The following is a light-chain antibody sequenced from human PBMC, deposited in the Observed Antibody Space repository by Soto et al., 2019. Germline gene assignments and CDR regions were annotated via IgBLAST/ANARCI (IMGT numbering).Light chain of an antibody. CDR2: GAS. J-gene: IGKJ4*01. CDR3: QQYFTSPLT. CDR1: QTVSRSY. Sequence: VLAQYPGTLSLSPGERATLSCRASQTVSRSYLAWYQQKPGQAPRLLIYGASSRATGIPDRFSGGGSGTDFTLTISRLEPEDFAMYYCQQYFTSPLTFGGGTKVDVK. V-gene: IGKV3-20*01.